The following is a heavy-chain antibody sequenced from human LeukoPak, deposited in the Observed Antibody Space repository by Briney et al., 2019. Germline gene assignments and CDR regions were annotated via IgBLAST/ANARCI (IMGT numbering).Heavy chain of an antibody. D-gene: IGHD4-17*01. Sequence: SGGSLRLSCAVSGFTLSSYWMTWVRQAPGKGLEWVATMKPDGSEKYYVDSVKGRFTISRDNAKNSLYLQMNSLRAEDTAVYYCARGHGDYGINWGQGTLVTVSS. CDR3: ARGHGDYGIN. CDR2: MKPDGSEK. J-gene: IGHJ4*02. V-gene: IGHV3-7*01. CDR1: GFTLSSYW.